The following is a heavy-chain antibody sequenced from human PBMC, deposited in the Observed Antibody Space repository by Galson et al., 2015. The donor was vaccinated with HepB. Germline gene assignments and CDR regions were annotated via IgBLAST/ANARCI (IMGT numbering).Heavy chain of an antibody. CDR2: IWYDGSNK. J-gene: IGHJ4*02. Sequence: SLRFSCAASGFTFSSYGMHWVRQAPGKGLEWVAVIWYDGSNKYYADSVKGRFTISRDNSKNTLYLQMNSLRAEDTAVYYCARGYDSSGYYYLLGYYFDYWGQGTLVTVSS. V-gene: IGHV3-33*01. D-gene: IGHD3-22*01. CDR3: ARGYDSSGYYYLLGYYFDY. CDR1: GFTFSSYG.